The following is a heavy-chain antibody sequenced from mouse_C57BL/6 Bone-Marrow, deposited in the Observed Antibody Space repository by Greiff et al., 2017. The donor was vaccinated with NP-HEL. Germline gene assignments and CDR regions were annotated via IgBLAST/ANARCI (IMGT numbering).Heavy chain of an antibody. CDR3: ARDYGGDY. V-gene: IGHV14-3*01. CDR1: GFNIKNPF. Sequence: VQLKESVAELVRPGASVKLSCTASGFNIKNPFLHWVKQGPERGLEWIGGFDPGIGNTKYAPKFQGKATITADTSSNTAYLQLSSLTSEDTAIDYCARDYGGDYWGQGTTRTVSS. D-gene: IGHD1-1*01. CDR2: FDPGIGNT. J-gene: IGHJ2*01.